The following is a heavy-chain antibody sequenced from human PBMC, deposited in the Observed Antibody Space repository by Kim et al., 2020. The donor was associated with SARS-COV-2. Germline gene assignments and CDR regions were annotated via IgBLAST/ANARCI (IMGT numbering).Heavy chain of an antibody. CDR1: GFTFSSYG. J-gene: IGHJ1*01. D-gene: IGHD3-22*01. Sequence: GGSLRLSCAASGFTFSSYGMHWVRQAPGKGLEWVAVIWYDGSNKYYADSVKGRFTISRDNSKNTLYLQMNSLRAEDTAVYYCAREMGQAYYYDKSFQHWGQGTLVTVSS. V-gene: IGHV3-33*01. CDR2: IWYDGSNK. CDR3: AREMGQAYYYDKSFQH.